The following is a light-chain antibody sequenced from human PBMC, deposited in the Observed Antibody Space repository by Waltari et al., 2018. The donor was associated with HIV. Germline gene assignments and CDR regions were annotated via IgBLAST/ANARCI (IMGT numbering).Light chain of an antibody. V-gene: IGLV2-8*01. J-gene: IGLJ3*02. CDR3: GSYSGSKNFAV. CDR2: DVS. CDR1: SSDVGGYNH. Sequence: QSALTQPPSAPGSPGQPVTIPCTGTSSDVGGYNHFAWYQQHPGNAPKLMIFDVSKRPSGVPDRFSGSKSGNTASLTVSGLQAEDEADYYCGSYSGSKNFAVFGGGTKLTVL.